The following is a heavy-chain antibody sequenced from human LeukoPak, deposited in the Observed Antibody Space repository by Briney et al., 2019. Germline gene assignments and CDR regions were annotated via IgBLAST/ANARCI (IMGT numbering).Heavy chain of an antibody. D-gene: IGHD4/OR15-4a*01. CDR1: GYSFTSYG. CDR3: ASFSLVTMANVLGMPDKYNWFDP. J-gene: IGHJ5*02. Sequence: ASVKVSCKASGYSFTSYGISWVRQAPGKGLEWMGWISAYNGNTNYAQKLQGRVTMTTDTSTGPVYMELRSLRSDDPAVYYCASFSLVTMANVLGMPDKYNWFDPWGQGALVTVSS. V-gene: IGHV1-18*01. CDR2: ISAYNGNT.